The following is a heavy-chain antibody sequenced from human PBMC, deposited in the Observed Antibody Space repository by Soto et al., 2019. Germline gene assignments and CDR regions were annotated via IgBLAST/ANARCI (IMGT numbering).Heavy chain of an antibody. Sequence: PGGSLRLSCAASGFSFSSYAMHWVRQAPGKGLEWVAVISFDGSNKHYADSVKGRFTISRDNSKNTLYLQMNSLRAEDTAVYYCARGGGAAMITFGGVHNDFWRQGNRATVAS. J-gene: IGHJ4*02. CDR3: ARGGGAAMITFGGVHNDF. D-gene: IGHD3-16*01. CDR1: GFSFSSYA. V-gene: IGHV3-30-3*01. CDR2: ISFDGSNK.